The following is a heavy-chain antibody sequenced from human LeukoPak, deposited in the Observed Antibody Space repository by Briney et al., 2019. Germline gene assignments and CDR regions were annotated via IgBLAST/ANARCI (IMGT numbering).Heavy chain of an antibody. Sequence: PGGSLRLSCAASGFTFSDYYMSWIRQAPGKGLEWVSVIYSGGSTYYADSVKGRFTISRDNSKNTLYLQMNSLRAEDTAVYYCARARTTVIDYWGQGTLVTVSS. CDR1: GFTFSDYY. CDR2: IYSGGST. V-gene: IGHV3-53*01. CDR3: ARARTTVIDY. J-gene: IGHJ4*02. D-gene: IGHD4-17*01.